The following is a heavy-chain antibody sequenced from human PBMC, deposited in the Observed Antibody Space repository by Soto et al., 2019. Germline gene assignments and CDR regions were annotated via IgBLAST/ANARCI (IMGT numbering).Heavy chain of an antibody. J-gene: IGHJ4*02. CDR2: ITFGGNNL. V-gene: IGHV3-30*04. Sequence: PGGSMTLSCATSVFTFSSYALHWVRQAPGKGLEWVAVITFGGNNLYYADSVRGRFTISRDNAKNSLFLQMNSLRAEDTAVYYCTRAISGGPFDYWGQGALVTVSS. D-gene: IGHD2-15*01. CDR3: TRAISGGPFDY. CDR1: VFTFSSYA.